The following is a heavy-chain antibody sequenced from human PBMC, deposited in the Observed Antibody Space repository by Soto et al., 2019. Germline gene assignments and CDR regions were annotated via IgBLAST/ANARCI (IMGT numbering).Heavy chain of an antibody. CDR3: ARLVTMISPFDP. D-gene: IGHD3-22*01. Sequence: GESLKISCKGSGYSFTSYWIGWVRQMPGKGLERMGIIYPGNSDTRYSPTFQGQVTISTDKSISTTYLKWSSLKTSDTAMYYCARLVTMISPFDPWGQGTLVTVSS. J-gene: IGHJ5*02. CDR1: GYSFTSYW. V-gene: IGHV5-51*01. CDR2: IYPGNSDT.